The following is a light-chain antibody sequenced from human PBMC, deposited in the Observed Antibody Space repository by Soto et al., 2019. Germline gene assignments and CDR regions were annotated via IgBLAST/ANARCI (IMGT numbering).Light chain of an antibody. CDR1: QSVSSSY. J-gene: IGKJ1*01. V-gene: IGKV3-20*01. CDR3: QQYGYPSWT. CDR2: GAS. Sequence: IVLTQSPRTLSLSPWERATLYCRASQSVSSSYLAWYQQKPGQAPRLLIYGASSRATGIPDRFSGSGSGTDFTLTISRLEPGDFAVYYCQQYGYPSWTFGQGTKVDIK.